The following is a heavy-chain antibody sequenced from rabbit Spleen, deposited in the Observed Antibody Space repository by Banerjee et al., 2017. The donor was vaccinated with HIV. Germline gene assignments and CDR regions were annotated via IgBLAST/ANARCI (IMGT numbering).Heavy chain of an antibody. CDR1: GFDFSNYG. CDR3: VRGWSGGIDNYVDYFNL. J-gene: IGHJ4*01. V-gene: IGHV1S7*01. CDR2: IEPIFGNT. Sequence: QSLVESGGGLVKPGGSLKLSCTASGFDFSNYGLTWFRRDPGKGLEWIGYIEPIFGNTYYANWVNGRFTISSHNAQNTLYLQLHSLTAADTATYFCVRGWSGGIDNYVDYFNLWGPGTLVTVS. D-gene: IGHD4-2*01.